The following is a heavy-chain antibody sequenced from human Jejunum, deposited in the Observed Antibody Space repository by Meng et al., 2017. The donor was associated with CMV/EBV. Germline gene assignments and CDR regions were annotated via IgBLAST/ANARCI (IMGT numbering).Heavy chain of an antibody. CDR2: MNPNNGST. V-gene: IGHV1-8*01. CDR3: ASHQQFCSGGSCYSLGYYYGMDV. Sequence: NNWVRQDPGQGLEWMGWMNPNNGSTGYEQKFQGRLTMTWNTSTSTAYMELSSLRSEDTAIYYCASHQQFCSGGSCYSLGYYYGMDVWGQGTTVTVSS. D-gene: IGHD2-15*01. J-gene: IGHJ6*02.